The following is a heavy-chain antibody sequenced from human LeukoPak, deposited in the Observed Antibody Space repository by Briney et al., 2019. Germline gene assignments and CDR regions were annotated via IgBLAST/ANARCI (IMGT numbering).Heavy chain of an antibody. V-gene: IGHV3-48*03. D-gene: IGHD3-9*01. Sequence: GGSLRLSCAASGFTFSSYEMNWVRQAPGKGLEWVSYISSSGSTIYYADSVKGRFTISRDNAKNSLYLQMNSLRAEDTAGYYCARERQGRDILTGYDAFDIWGQGTMVTVSS. J-gene: IGHJ3*02. CDR1: GFTFSSYE. CDR2: ISSSGSTI. CDR3: ARERQGRDILTGYDAFDI.